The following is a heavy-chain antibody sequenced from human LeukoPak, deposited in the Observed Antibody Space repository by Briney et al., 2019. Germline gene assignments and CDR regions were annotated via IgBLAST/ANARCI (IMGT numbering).Heavy chain of an antibody. CDR1: GFTFSSYS. CDR3: AKDGLYSSSWWDY. CDR2: ISSSSSYI. J-gene: IGHJ4*02. V-gene: IGHV3-21*04. D-gene: IGHD6-13*01. Sequence: GGSLRLSCAASGFTFSSYSMNWVRQAPGKGLEWVSSISSSSSYIYYADSVKGRFTISRGNSKNTVFLEMESLRAEDTAIYYCAKDGLYSSSWWDYWGQGTLVTVSS.